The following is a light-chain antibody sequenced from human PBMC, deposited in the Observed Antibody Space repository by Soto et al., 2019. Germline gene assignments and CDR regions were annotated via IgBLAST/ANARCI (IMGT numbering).Light chain of an antibody. V-gene: IGKV1-9*01. Sequence: IQLTQSPSSLSASVGDRVTITCRASQDIAIYLAWYQQKPGEAPKLLIYAASTLYGWVPSRFSGSGSGTDFALTITSLQAEDFATYYCQQLRLYPSTFGGGTKVEIK. CDR1: QDIAIY. CDR3: QQLRLYPST. J-gene: IGKJ4*01. CDR2: AAS.